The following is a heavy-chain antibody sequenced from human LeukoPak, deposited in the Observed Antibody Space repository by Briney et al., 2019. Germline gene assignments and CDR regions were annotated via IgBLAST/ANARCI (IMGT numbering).Heavy chain of an antibody. CDR3: ARHAVLLWFGELSENLNWFDP. CDR1: GGSFSGYY. Sequence: SETLSLTCAVYGGSFSGYYWSWIRQPPGKGLEWIGEINHSGSTYYNPSLKSRVTISVDTSKNQFSLKLSSVTAADTAVYYCARHAVLLWFGELSENLNWFDPWGQGTLVTVSS. V-gene: IGHV4-34*01. D-gene: IGHD3-10*01. CDR2: INHSGST. J-gene: IGHJ5*02.